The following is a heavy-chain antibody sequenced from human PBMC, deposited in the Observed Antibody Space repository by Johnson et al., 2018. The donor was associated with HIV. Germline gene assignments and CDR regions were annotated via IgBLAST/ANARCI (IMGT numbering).Heavy chain of an antibody. D-gene: IGHD1-26*01. J-gene: IGHJ3*02. CDR2: IYSGGST. CDR3: ASVVGATLGAFDI. Sequence: VQLVESGGGVVRPGGSLRLSCAASGFTFDDYDMSWVRQVPGKGLEWVSVIYSGGSTYYADSVQGRFTISRDNSKNTLYLQMNSLRAEDTAVYYCASVVGATLGAFDIWGQGTMVTVSS. CDR1: GFTFDDYD. V-gene: IGHV3-66*01.